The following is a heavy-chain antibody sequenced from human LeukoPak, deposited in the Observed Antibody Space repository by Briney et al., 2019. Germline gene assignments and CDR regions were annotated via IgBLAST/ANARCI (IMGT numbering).Heavy chain of an antibody. CDR2: IYTSGST. CDR1: GGSISSGSYY. CDR3: ARGRPHQFDF. Sequence: SQTLSLTCTVSGGSISSGSYYWSWIRQPAGKGLEWIGRIYTSGSTKYNPSLKSRVTISVDRSKNQFSLKLSSVTAADTAVYYCARGRPHQFDFWGQGTLVTVSS. J-gene: IGHJ4*02. V-gene: IGHV4-61*02.